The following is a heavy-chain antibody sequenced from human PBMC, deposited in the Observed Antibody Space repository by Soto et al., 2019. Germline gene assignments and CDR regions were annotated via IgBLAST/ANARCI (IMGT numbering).Heavy chain of an antibody. D-gene: IGHD3-22*01. CDR2: ITHSGTP. CDR3: ARGFYYDVSGSHQGSFQH. J-gene: IGHJ1*01. Sequence: SETLSLTCAVSGGSFSSGDYSWSWIRQPPGKGLEWIGYITHSGTPYYNPSLKSRVTISVDMSKNQYSLKLRSVTAADTAVYYCARGFYYDVSGSHQGSFQHWGQGTLVTVSS. CDR1: GGSFSSGDYS. V-gene: IGHV4-30-2*01.